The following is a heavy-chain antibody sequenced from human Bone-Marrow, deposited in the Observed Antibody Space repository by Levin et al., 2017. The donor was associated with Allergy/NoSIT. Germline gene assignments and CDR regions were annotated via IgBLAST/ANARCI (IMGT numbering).Heavy chain of an antibody. V-gene: IGHV4-61*01. CDR3: ARDHNYEQAFDI. D-gene: IGHD4-11*01. J-gene: IGHJ3*02. Sequence: SETLSLTCTVSGGSVSSGRYYWTWIRQPPGKGREWIGYIYYSGSTNYNPSLKSRVTIAVDTSKNQFSLNLNSVTAADTAVYYCARDHNYEQAFDIWGQGTLVSVSS. CDR2: IYYSGST. CDR1: GGSVSSGRYY.